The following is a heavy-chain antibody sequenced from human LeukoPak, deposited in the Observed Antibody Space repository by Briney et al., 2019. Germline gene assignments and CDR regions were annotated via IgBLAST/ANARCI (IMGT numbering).Heavy chain of an antibody. CDR1: GNYW. V-gene: IGHV3-74*01. J-gene: IGHJ4*02. CDR2: INSDGSWT. D-gene: IGHD2-2*01. Sequence: GGSLRLSCAASGNYWMHWVRQAPGKGLVWVSHINSDGSWTSYADSVKGRFTISKDNTKNTVYLQMNNLRAEDTAVYYCVSFYETYWGRGTLVTVSS. CDR3: VSFYETY.